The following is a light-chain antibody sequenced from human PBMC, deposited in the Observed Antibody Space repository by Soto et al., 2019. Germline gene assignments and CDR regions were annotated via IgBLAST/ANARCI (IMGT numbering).Light chain of an antibody. J-gene: IGKJ4*01. Sequence: AIRMTQSPSSFSASTGDRVTITCRASQAIDSYLAWYQQKVGKAPELLIFAASILQSGVPSRFSGSGSGTEFTLTITSLQSEDFATYYCQQYYTHPTTFGGGTKVEIK. V-gene: IGKV1-8*01. CDR1: QAIDSY. CDR3: QQYYTHPTT. CDR2: AAS.